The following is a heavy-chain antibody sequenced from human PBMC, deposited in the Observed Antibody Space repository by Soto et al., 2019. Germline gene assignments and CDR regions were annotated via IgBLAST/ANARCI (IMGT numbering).Heavy chain of an antibody. V-gene: IGHV3-33*01. CDR1: GFTFSSYG. D-gene: IGHD1-26*01. Sequence: PGGSLRLSCAASGFTFSSYGMHWVHQAPGKGLEWVAVIWYDGSNKYYADSVKVRFTISRDNSKNTLYLQMNSLRAEDTAVYYCARDLIGSWGAYYYGMDVWGQGTTVTVSS. CDR2: IWYDGSNK. J-gene: IGHJ6*02. CDR3: ARDLIGSWGAYYYGMDV.